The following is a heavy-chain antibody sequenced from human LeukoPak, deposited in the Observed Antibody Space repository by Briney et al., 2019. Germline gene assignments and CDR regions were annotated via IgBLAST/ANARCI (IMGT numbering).Heavy chain of an antibody. CDR1: GGSISSSSYY. D-gene: IGHD1-14*01. CDR3: ARHTSPRTSNAEVSFDY. Sequence: SETLSLTCTVSGGSISSSSYYWGWIRQPPGKGLEWIGSIYYSGSTYYNPSLKSRVTISVDTSKNQFSLKLSSVTAADTAVYYCARHTSPRTSNAEVSFDYWGQGTLVTVSS. J-gene: IGHJ4*02. V-gene: IGHV4-39*01. CDR2: IYYSGST.